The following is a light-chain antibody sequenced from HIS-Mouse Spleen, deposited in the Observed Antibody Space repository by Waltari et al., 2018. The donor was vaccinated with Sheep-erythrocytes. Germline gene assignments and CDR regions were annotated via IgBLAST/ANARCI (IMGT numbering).Light chain of an antibody. J-gene: IGLJ1*01. CDR1: SRDFGGYNY. V-gene: IGLV2-14*03. CDR2: DVS. Sequence: QSALTQPASVSGSPAPSLTISCTGTSRDFGGYNYVPGYQQHPGKAPKLLIYDVSNRPSGVSNRFSGSKSGNTASLTISGLQAEDEADYYCSSYTSSSTLVFGTGTKVTVL. CDR3: SSYTSSSTLV.